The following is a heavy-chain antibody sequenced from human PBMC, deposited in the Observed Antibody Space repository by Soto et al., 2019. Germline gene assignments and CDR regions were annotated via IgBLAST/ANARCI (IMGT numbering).Heavy chain of an antibody. CDR2: IYYSGST. Sequence: SETLSLTCTVSGGSISSSSYYWGWIRQPPGKGLEWIGSIYYSGSTYYNPSLKSRVTISVDTSKNQFSLKLSSVTAADTAVYYCARQYYYDSSGYYPQKRNAFDIWGQGTMVT. CDR3: ARQYYYDSSGYYPQKRNAFDI. CDR1: GGSISSSSYY. D-gene: IGHD3-22*01. J-gene: IGHJ3*02. V-gene: IGHV4-39*01.